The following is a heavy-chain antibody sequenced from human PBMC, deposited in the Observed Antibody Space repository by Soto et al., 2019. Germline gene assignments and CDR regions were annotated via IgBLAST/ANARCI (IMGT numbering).Heavy chain of an antibody. V-gene: IGHV3-48*02. D-gene: IGHD2-8*01. CDR3: ATIRDCTNGVCLYGMDV. J-gene: IGHJ6*02. CDR1: GFTFSSYS. Sequence: AGGSLRLSCAASGFTFSSYSMNWVRQAPGKGLEWVSYISSSSSTIYYADSVKGRFTISRDNAKNSLYLQMNSLRDEDTAVYYCATIRDCTNGVCLYGMDVWGQGTTVTVSS. CDR2: ISSSSSTI.